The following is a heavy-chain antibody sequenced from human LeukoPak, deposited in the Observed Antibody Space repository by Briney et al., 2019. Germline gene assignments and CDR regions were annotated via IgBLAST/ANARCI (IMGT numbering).Heavy chain of an antibody. CDR1: GYTFTGYY. J-gene: IGHJ4*02. Sequence: ASVKVSCKASGYTFTGYYMHWVRQAPGQGLEWMGWINPNSGGTNYAQKFQGRVTMTRDTSISTAYMELSRLRSDDTAVYYCARENRITMVRGIDYWGQGTLVTVSS. CDR2: INPNSGGT. D-gene: IGHD3-10*01. V-gene: IGHV1-2*02. CDR3: ARENRITMVRGIDY.